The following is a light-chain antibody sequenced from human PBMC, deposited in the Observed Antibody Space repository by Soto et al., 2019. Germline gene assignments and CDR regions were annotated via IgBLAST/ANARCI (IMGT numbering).Light chain of an antibody. CDR3: AAWDDSLLGV. J-gene: IGLJ3*02. CDR1: SSNIGSNY. Sequence: QSVLTQPPSASGTPGQRVTISCSGSSSNIGSNYVYWYQQLPGTAPKLLIYSNNQRPSGVPDRFSGSKSGTSASLAISGLRSEDEADYYCAAWDDSLLGVFGGGTKVTVL. V-gene: IGLV1-47*02. CDR2: SNN.